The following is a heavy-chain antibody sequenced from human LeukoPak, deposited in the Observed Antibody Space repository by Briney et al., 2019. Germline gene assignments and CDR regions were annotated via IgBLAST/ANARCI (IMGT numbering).Heavy chain of an antibody. CDR2: ISGSGGST. J-gene: IGHJ4*02. D-gene: IGHD2-15*01. CDR1: GFTFSSYA. Sequence: EVTLRLSCAASGFTFSSYAMNWFRHAPGKGLERVSAISGSGGSTYYADSVTGRFTISRDNSKNTLYLQMTSLRAEDPAVYYCASLEVVATGYFDYWGQGTLVTVYS. CDR3: ASLEVVATGYFDY. V-gene: IGHV3-23*01.